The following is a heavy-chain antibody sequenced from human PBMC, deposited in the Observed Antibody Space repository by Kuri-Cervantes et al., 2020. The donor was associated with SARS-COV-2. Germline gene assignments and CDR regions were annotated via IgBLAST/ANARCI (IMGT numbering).Heavy chain of an antibody. J-gene: IGHJ5*02. CDR2: INSDGSST. CDR3: AKDAVPGNSRWDWYDP. V-gene: IGHV3-74*01. Sequence: GESLKISCAASGFTFSSYWMHWVRQAPGKGLVWVSRINSDGSSTSYADSVKGRFTISRDNSKNNLYLQLRSLRVDDTAVYYCAKDAVPGNSRWDWYDPWGPGTLVTVSS. CDR1: GFTFSSYW. D-gene: IGHD4-23*01.